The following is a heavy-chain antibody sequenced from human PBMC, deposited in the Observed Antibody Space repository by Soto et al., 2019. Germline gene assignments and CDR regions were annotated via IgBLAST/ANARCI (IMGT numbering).Heavy chain of an antibody. J-gene: IGHJ5*02. Sequence: GGLFKVSCKASGYTFTAYFLHWVRQAPGQGFEWMGWINPKSRGTTYAQKFQGRVTMTRDTSNTTAYMELRGLRSDDTAIYYCARVTLRAGNWFDPWGQGTLVTVSS. V-gene: IGHV1-2*02. CDR1: GYTFTAYF. CDR3: ARVTLRAGNWFDP. CDR2: INPKSRGT.